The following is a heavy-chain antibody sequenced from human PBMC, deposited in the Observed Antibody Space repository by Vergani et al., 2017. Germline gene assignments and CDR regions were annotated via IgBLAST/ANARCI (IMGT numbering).Heavy chain of an antibody. J-gene: IGHJ6*03. CDR3: ARENTETNGHLYYYYYMDV. CDR2: IDHTGRP. D-gene: IGHD4-11*01. V-gene: IGHV4-34*01. Sequence: QVQLQQWGGGLLKPSETLSLTCVVNGGSFTSYHWTWIRPSPGEGLEWVGDIDHTGRPDYNPSRKSRLTMSVDKSRNQFSLTLNSVTATDTAIYFCARENTETNGHLYYYYYMDVWGQGTAVTVS. CDR1: GGSFTSYH.